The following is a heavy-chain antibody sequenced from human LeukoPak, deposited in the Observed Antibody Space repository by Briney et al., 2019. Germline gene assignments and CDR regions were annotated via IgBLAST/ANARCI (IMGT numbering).Heavy chain of an antibody. CDR2: IRYDGSGT. CDR3: AKQLDDRGGY. Sequence: PGGSLRLSCVASGFTFTNYGLHWVRQAPGKGLEWVAFIRYDGSGTSYADSVKGRFTISRDDSKNTLFLQMKSLRVEDTAVYFCAKQLDDRGGYWGQGTLVTVSS. D-gene: IGHD3-9*01. J-gene: IGHJ1*01. CDR1: GFTFTNYG. V-gene: IGHV3-30*02.